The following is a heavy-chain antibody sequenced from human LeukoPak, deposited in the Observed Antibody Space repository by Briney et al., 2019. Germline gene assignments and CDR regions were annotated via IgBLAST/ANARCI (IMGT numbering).Heavy chain of an antibody. J-gene: IGHJ4*02. CDR1: GGSISSYY. Sequence: SETLSLTCTVSGGSISSYYWSWIRQPPGKGLEWIGYIHYSGCTNYNPSLKSRVTLSVDTSKNQFSLKLSSVTAADTAVYYCARSASSHSSSSPFDYWGQGTLVTVSS. CDR2: IHYSGCT. D-gene: IGHD6-6*01. V-gene: IGHV4-59*08. CDR3: ARSASSHSSSSPFDY.